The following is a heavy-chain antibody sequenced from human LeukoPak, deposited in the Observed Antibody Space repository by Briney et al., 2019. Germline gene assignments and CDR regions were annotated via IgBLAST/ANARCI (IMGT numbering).Heavy chain of an antibody. CDR2: INQDGSET. V-gene: IGHV3-7*01. CDR3: ARSMYYSLSWYGY. CDR1: GFTFSSYC. D-gene: IGHD6-13*01. Sequence: PGGSLRLSCAASGFTFSSYCMSWVRQAPGKGLEWVANINQDGSETYYVDSVKGRFTISRDNAKNSLFLQMNSLRAEDAAVYYCARSMYYSLSWYGYWGQGTLVTVSS. J-gene: IGHJ4*02.